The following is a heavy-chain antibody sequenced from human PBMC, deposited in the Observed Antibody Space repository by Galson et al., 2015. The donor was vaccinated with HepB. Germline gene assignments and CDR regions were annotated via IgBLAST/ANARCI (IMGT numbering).Heavy chain of an antibody. Sequence: SLRLSCAASGFTFSSYEMNWVRQAPGKGLEWVSYISSSGSTIYYADSVKGRFTISRDNAKNSLYLQMNSLRAEDTAVYYCARDRGIVGATTNYYYGMDVWGQGTTVTVSS. D-gene: IGHD1-26*01. V-gene: IGHV3-48*03. CDR1: GFTFSSYE. CDR2: ISSSGSTI. J-gene: IGHJ6*02. CDR3: ARDRGIVGATTNYYYGMDV.